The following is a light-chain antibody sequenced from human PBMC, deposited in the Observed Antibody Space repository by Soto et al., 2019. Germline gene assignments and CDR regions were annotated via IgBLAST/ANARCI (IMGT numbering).Light chain of an antibody. Sequence: DIQMTQSPSSLSASVGDRVTITCRVSQTIRSYLNWYQQKSGKAPKLLIFGASNLHTGVPSRFSGSGSETEFTLTISSLQPEDFATYSCQQSYTMPFTFGPGTKVDFK. CDR2: GAS. V-gene: IGKV1-39*01. CDR3: QQSYTMPFT. J-gene: IGKJ3*01. CDR1: QTIRSY.